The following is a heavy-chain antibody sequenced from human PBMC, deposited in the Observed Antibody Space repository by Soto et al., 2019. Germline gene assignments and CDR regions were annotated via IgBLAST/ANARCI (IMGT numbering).Heavy chain of an antibody. CDR3: ARGGGGNYDFWSGFEVHYYGMDV. V-gene: IGHV1-46*01. D-gene: IGHD3-3*01. CDR1: GYTFTSYY. J-gene: IGHJ6*02. CDR2: INPSGGST. Sequence: ASVKVSCKASGYTFTSYYMHWVRQAPGQGLEWMGIINPSGGSTSYAQKFQGRVTMTRDTSTSTVYMELSSLRSEDTAVYYCARGGGGNYDFWSGFEVHYYGMDVWGQGTTVTVSS.